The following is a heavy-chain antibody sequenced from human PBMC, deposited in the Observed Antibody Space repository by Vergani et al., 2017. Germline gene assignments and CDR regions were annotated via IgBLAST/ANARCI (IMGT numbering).Heavy chain of an antibody. Sequence: QVQLQQWGAGLLKPSETLSLTCAVYGGSFSGYYWSWIRQPPGKGLEWIGEINHSGSTNYNPSLKSRVTISVDTSKKQFSLKLSSVTAADTAVYYCARGGGYSSSWYRYYYMDVGGKGTTVTVSS. J-gene: IGHJ6*03. CDR3: ARGGGYSSSWYRYYYMDV. CDR1: GGSFSGYY. D-gene: IGHD6-13*01. CDR2: INHSGST. V-gene: IGHV4-34*01.